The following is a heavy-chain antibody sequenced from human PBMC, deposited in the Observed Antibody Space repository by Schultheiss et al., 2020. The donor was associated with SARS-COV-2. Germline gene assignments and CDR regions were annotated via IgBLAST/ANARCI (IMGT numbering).Heavy chain of an antibody. CDR3: TREAHGMDV. Sequence: SETLSLTCTVSGGSISNYYWTWIRQPPGKGLEWIGYVFYTGSTNYNPSLTSRVTISLDTSKKQISLNLRSVTAADTAVYYCTREAHGMDVWGQGTTVTVSS. V-gene: IGHV4-59*13. CDR2: VFYTGST. CDR1: GGSISNYY. J-gene: IGHJ6*02.